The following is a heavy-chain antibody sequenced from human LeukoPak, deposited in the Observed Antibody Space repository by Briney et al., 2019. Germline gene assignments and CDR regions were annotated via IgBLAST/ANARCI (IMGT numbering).Heavy chain of an antibody. CDR3: TARGDSYGHFDY. D-gene: IGHD5-18*01. CDR2: IRRKPINYAT. Sequence: GGSLKLFCALSAFAFRDSATRWARHASGTGRECVARIRRKPINYATAYAASVKGRFTISRDDSKNTAYLQMNSLKTEDTAVYYCTARGDSYGHFDYWGEGTLVTVSS. V-gene: IGHV3-73*01. CDR1: AFAFRDSA. J-gene: IGHJ4*02.